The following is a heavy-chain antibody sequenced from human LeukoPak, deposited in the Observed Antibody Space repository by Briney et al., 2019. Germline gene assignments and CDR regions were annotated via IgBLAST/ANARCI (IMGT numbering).Heavy chain of an antibody. D-gene: IGHD2-2*01. CDR3: AKEMTRGVVVPVFDY. CDR1: GFTFSSYG. CDR2: IRYDGSNK. Sequence: GGSLRLSCAASGFTFSSYGMHWVRQAPGKGLEWVAFIRYDGSNKYYADSVKGRFTISRDNSKNTLYLQMNSLRAEDTAVYYCAKEMTRGVVVPVFDYRGQGTLVTVSS. J-gene: IGHJ4*02. V-gene: IGHV3-30*02.